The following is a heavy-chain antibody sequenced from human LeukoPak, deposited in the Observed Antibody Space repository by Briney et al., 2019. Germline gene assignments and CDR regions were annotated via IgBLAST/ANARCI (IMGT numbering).Heavy chain of an antibody. D-gene: IGHD5-12*01. V-gene: IGHV3-23*01. CDR2: ISGSGGST. CDR3: ARDYSGYDYDGPLDY. J-gene: IGHJ4*02. CDR1: GFTFSSYA. Sequence: GRSLRLSGAASGFTFSSYALSWVRQVPGKGLEWVSAISGSGGSTYYADSVKGRITISRDNSKNTLYLQMNSLRAEDTAVYYCARDYSGYDYDGPLDYWGQGTPVTVSS.